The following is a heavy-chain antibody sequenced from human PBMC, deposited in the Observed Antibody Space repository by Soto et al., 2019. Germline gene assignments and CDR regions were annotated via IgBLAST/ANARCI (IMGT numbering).Heavy chain of an antibody. CDR2: INMDGSST. Sequence: XXSLRLSFAACGFTFSGDWMNWVPQGAGKGLVWVSRINMDGSSTNYADSVKGRFTISRDNAKNTLYLQMNSTRVDDTAVYYCARGPRGLYHHDYWGQGALVTVSS. D-gene: IGHD2-2*01. CDR1: GFTFSGDW. CDR3: ARGPRGLYHHDY. V-gene: IGHV3-74*01. J-gene: IGHJ4*02.